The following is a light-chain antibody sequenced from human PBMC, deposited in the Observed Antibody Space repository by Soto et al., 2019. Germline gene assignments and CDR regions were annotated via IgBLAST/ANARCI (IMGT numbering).Light chain of an antibody. CDR1: SSNIGRNM. CDR3: AAWDDSLNGEI. Sequence: QSVLTQSPSASGTPGQRVVISCSGSSSNIGRNMVNRYQQLPGTAPKLLMYYDNQRPSGVPDRFSGSRSGTSASLAISGLQSEDEANYYCAAWDDSLNGEIFGTVTKVTV. J-gene: IGLJ1*01. V-gene: IGLV1-44*01. CDR2: YDN.